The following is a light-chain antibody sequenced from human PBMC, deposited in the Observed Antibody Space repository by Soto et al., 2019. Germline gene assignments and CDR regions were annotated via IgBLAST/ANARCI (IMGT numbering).Light chain of an antibody. CDR3: QHYASSGK. CDR1: QSVSNNY. V-gene: IGKV3-20*01. CDR2: GAS. J-gene: IGKJ1*01. Sequence: EIVLTQSPGTLSLSPGERATLSCRASQSVSNNYLAWYQQKPGQAPRLLVYGASNRATGIPDRFSGSGSGTEFTLNSSRLEPEHLAVYVCQHYASSGKFGQGTKVEIK.